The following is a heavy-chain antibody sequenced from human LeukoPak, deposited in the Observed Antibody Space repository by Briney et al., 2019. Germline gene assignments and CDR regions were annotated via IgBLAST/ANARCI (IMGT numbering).Heavy chain of an antibody. J-gene: IGHJ4*02. V-gene: IGHV1-69*01. D-gene: IGHD3-10*01. CDR1: GGTFSSYA. CDR3: ARASRYGSGSYSTDY. CDR2: IIPIFGTA. Sequence: SVKVSCRASGGTFSSYAISWVRQAPGQGLEWMGGIIPIFGTANYAQKFQGRVTITADESTSTAYMELSSLRSEDTAVYYCARASRYGSGSYSTDYWGQGTRVTVSS.